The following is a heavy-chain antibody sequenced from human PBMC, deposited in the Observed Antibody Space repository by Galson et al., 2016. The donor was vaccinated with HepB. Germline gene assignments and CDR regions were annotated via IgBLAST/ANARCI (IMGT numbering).Heavy chain of an antibody. D-gene: IGHD3-16*01. CDR3: PTDVDYDTGMFYFDH. CDR1: GFTFSSYS. V-gene: IGHV3-23*01. J-gene: IGHJ4*02. CDR2: ISGSGSVT. Sequence: SLRLSCAASGFTFSSYSMSWVRQPPWKGLEWVSAISGSGSVTYYADSVKGRFTISRDNSKDARNTLSLQMGTLGAEAPAVYYCPTDVDYDTGMFYFDHWGQGTLVTVSS.